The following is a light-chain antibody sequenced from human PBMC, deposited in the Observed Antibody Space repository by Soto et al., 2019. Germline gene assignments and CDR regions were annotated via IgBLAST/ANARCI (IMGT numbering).Light chain of an antibody. J-gene: IGKJ4*01. V-gene: IGKV3-20*01. Sequence: DIVLTQSPGTLSLSPGDRATLSCRASQRIPDSYLAWYQHKPGQAPRLIMYAASNRATGIPDRFSGSGSGTDFTLTISRLEPEDFEVYYCQQYNYSPRTLGGGTKVDIK. CDR2: AAS. CDR3: QQYNYSPRT. CDR1: QRIPDSY.